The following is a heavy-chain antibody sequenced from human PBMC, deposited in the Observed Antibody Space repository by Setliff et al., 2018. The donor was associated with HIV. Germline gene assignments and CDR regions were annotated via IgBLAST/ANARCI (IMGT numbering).Heavy chain of an antibody. J-gene: IGHJ5*02. D-gene: IGHD2-15*01. CDR2: ILPLNGIT. V-gene: IGHV1-69*10. CDR3: SRGPSRVLEAEKETA. Sequence: SVMVSCKSSGGTFKSLAFNWVRQAPGQGLEWVGGILPLNGITNYAQRFRGRVTITADKSTSTAYMDLMDLRPEDTALYFCSRGPSRVLEAEKETAWGQGTLVTVSA. CDR1: GGTFKSLA.